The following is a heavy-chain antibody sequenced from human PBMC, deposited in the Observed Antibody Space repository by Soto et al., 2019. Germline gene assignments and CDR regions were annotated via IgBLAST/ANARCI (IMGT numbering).Heavy chain of an antibody. CDR3: ARRAGVGLDV. CDR1: GYYFTSNW. Sequence: VQLVQSGAEVKKPGESLKISCKGSGYYFTSNWIAWVRQMPGKGLEWMGVIFPGDSDTEDSPSFQGQVTISADKSISTASLQWSSLKPSDTAIYYCARRAGVGLDVWGQGTTVTVFS. CDR2: IFPGDSDT. J-gene: IGHJ6*02. V-gene: IGHV5-51*03.